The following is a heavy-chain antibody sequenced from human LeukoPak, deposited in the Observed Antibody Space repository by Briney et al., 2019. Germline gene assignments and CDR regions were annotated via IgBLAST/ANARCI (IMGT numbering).Heavy chain of an antibody. CDR3: ARDLRYCGGGSCYDENFDY. J-gene: IGHJ4*02. CDR2: INPNSGGT. D-gene: IGHD2-15*01. CDR1: GYTFTGYY. Sequence: ASVKVSCKASGYTFTGYYMHWVRQAPGQGLEWMGRINPNSGGTNYAQKFQGRVTMTRDTSISTAYMELSRLRSDDTAVYYCARDLRYCGGGSCYDENFDYWGQGTLVTVSS. V-gene: IGHV1-2*06.